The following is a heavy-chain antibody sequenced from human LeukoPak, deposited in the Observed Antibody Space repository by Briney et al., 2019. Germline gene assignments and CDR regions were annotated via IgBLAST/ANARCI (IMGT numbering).Heavy chain of an antibody. CDR1: GYTFTTYD. CDR2: MNPNSGNT. CDR3: ARGLVVPAATSWAFDI. V-gene: IGHV1-8*01. Sequence: ASVKVSCKASGYTFTTYDINWVRQATGQGLEWMGWMNPNSGNTGYAQKFQGRVTMTRNTSISTAYMELSSLRSEDTAVYYCARGLVVPAATSWAFDIWGHGTTVTVSS. D-gene: IGHD2-15*01. J-gene: IGHJ3*02.